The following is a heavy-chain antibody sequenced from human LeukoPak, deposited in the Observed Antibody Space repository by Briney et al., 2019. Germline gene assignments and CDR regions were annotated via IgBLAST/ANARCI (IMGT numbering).Heavy chain of an antibody. Sequence: ASAKVSCKASGYTFTSYDINWVRQATGQGLEWMGWMNPNSGNTGYAQKFQGRVTITADKSTSTAYMELSSLRSEDTAVYYCARVPFSSTSWWYNYWGQGTLVTVSS. CDR2: MNPNSGNT. D-gene: IGHD2-2*01. CDR3: ARVPFSSTSWWYNY. CDR1: GYTFTSYD. V-gene: IGHV1-8*01. J-gene: IGHJ4*02.